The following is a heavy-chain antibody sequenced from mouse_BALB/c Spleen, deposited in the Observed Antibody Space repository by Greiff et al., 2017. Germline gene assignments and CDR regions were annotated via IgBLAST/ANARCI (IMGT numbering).Heavy chain of an antibody. Sequence: DVKLVESGAELVRSGASVKLSCTASGFNIKDYYMHWVKQRPEQGLELIGWIDPENGDTEYAPKFQGKATMTADTSSNTAYLQLSSLTSEDTAVYYCNDYGYAMDYWGQGTSVTVSS. CDR1: GFNIKDYY. J-gene: IGHJ4*01. D-gene: IGHD2-4*01. CDR3: NDYGYAMDY. CDR2: IDPENGDT. V-gene: IGHV14-4*02.